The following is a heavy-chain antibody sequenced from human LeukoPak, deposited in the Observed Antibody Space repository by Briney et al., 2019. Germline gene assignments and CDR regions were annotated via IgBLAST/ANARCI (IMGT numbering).Heavy chain of an antibody. CDR3: AGLHSLWELPSDY. J-gene: IGHJ4*02. Sequence: GGSLRLSCAASGFTFGSYGMHWVRQAPGKGLEWVAVISYDGSNKYYADSVKGRFTISRDNSKNTLYLQMNSLRAEDTAVYYCAGLHSLWELPSDYWGQGTLVTVSS. CDR1: GFTFGSYG. V-gene: IGHV3-30*03. CDR2: ISYDGSNK. D-gene: IGHD1-26*01.